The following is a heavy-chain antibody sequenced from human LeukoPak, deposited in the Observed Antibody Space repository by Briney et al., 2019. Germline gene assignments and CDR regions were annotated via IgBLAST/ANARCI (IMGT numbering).Heavy chain of an antibody. CDR1: GFTFSNYW. CDR3: AKLGTWLQYPFDF. D-gene: IGHD5-24*01. Sequence: GGSLRLSCAASGFTFSNYWMSWVRQAPGKGLEWVANIKQDGSEKYYVDSVKGRFTISRDNAKNSLYLQMNSLRAEDTAVYYCAKLGTWLQYPFDFWGQGTLVTVSS. CDR2: IKQDGSEK. V-gene: IGHV3-7*05. J-gene: IGHJ4*02.